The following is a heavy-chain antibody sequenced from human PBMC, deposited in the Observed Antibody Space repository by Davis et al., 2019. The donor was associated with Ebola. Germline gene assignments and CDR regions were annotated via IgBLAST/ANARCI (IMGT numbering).Heavy chain of an antibody. D-gene: IGHD2-8*02. Sequence: GGSLRLSCAASGFTFSSYGMHWVRQAPGKGLEWVAFIRYDGSDKNYADSGKGRFTISRDNSKNTLDLQMNSLRPEDTAVYYCAKTRSNWWNDALEIWGRGTMVIVSS. CDR2: IRYDGSDK. J-gene: IGHJ3*02. V-gene: IGHV3-30*02. CDR1: GFTFSSYG. CDR3: AKTRSNWWNDALEI.